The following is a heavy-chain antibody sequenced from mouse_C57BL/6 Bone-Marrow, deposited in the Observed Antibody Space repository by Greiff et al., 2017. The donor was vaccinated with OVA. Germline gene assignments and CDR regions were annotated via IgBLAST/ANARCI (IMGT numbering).Heavy chain of an antibody. J-gene: IGHJ4*01. CDR1: GYTFTSYT. D-gene: IGHD2-12*01. CDR3: ARISIRRDAMGY. CDR2: INPSSGYT. V-gene: IGHV1-4*01. Sequence: QVQLQQSGAELARPGASVKMSCKASGYTFTSYTLHWVKQRPGQGLEWIGYINPSSGYTKYNQKFKDKATLTADKSSSTAYMQLGSLTSEDSAVYYCARISIRRDAMGYWGQRTSVPVSS.